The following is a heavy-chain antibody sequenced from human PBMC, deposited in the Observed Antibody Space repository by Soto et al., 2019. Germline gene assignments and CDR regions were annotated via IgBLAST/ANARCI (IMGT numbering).Heavy chain of an antibody. CDR1: GGSISSGGYY. CDR2: IYYSGST. D-gene: IGHD1-1*01. J-gene: IGHJ5*02. CDR3: ARGYNRAYGDWFDP. Sequence: NPSETLSLTCTVSGGSISSGGYYWSWIRQHPGKGLEWIGYIYYSGSTYYNPSLKSRVTISVDTSKNQFSLKLSSVTAADTAVYYCARGYNRAYGDWFDPWGQGTLVTVSS. V-gene: IGHV4-31*03.